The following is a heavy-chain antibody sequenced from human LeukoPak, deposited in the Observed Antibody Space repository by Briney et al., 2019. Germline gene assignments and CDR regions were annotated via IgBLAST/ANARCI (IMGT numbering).Heavy chain of an antibody. Sequence: GGSLRLSCAASGFTFSSYGMSWVRQAPGKGLEWVSSISGSGGSTYYADSVKGRFTISRDNSKNTLYLQMNSLRAEDTAVYYCARVGARYCSGGSCSFDYWGQGTLVTVSS. CDR1: GFTFSSYG. V-gene: IGHV3-23*01. J-gene: IGHJ4*02. D-gene: IGHD2-15*01. CDR3: ARVGARYCSGGSCSFDY. CDR2: ISGSGGST.